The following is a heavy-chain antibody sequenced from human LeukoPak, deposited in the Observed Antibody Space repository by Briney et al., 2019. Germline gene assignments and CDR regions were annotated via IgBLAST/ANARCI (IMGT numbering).Heavy chain of an antibody. CDR2: INHSGST. Sequence: PSQTLSLTCAVYGGSFSGYYWSWIRQPPGKGLEWIGEINHSGSTNYNPSLKSRVTISVDTSKNQFSLKLSSVTAADTAVYYCASRRGYSYGPQYYFDYWGQGTLVTVSS. D-gene: IGHD5-18*01. CDR3: ASRRGYSYGPQYYFDY. V-gene: IGHV4-34*01. J-gene: IGHJ4*02. CDR1: GGSFSGYY.